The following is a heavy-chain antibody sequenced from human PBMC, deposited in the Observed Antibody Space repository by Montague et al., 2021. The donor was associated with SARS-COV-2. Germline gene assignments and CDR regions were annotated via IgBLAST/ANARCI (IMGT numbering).Heavy chain of an antibody. D-gene: IGHD3-3*01. CDR2: IYYSGST. Sequence: SETLSLTCTVSGGSISSYYWSWIRQPPGKGLEWIGYIYYSGSTNYNPSLKSRVTISVDTSKNQFSLKLSSVTAADTAVYYCARVRHSGTIVGVGIIDGFDYWGQGTLVTVSS. CDR1: GGSISSYY. V-gene: IGHV4-59*01. J-gene: IGHJ4*02. CDR3: ARVRHSGTIVGVGIIDGFDY.